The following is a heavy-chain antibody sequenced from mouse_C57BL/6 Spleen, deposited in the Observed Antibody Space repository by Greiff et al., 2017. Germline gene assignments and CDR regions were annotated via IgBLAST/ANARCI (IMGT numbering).Heavy chain of an antibody. CDR1: GFNIKDDY. J-gene: IGHJ4*01. CDR2: LDPENGDT. Sequence: VQLKESGAELVRPGASVTLSCTASGFNIKDDYMNWVKQRPEQGLEWIGWLDPENGDTEYASKFQGKATITADTSSHTAYLQLSSLTSDDTAVYYCTTQGVVATRPMDYWGQGTSVTVSS. V-gene: IGHV14-4*01. D-gene: IGHD1-1*01. CDR3: TTQGVVATRPMDY.